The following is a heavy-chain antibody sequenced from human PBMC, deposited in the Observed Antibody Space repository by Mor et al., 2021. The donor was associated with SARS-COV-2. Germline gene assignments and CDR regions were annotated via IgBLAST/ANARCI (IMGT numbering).Heavy chain of an antibody. Sequence: PVKGRFTISRDDSKNTLYLQMNSLKTEDTAVYYCTTDSSGYYLFDYWGQGTLVTVSS. V-gene: IGHV3-15*01. J-gene: IGHJ4*02. CDR3: TTDSSGYYLFDY. D-gene: IGHD3-22*01.